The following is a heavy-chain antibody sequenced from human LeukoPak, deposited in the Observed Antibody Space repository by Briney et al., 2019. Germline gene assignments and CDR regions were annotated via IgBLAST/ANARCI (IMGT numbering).Heavy chain of an antibody. Sequence: PGGSLRLSCAASGFTFSCYWMSWVRQAPGKGLEWAANIKQGGSEKYYVDSVKGRFTISRDNAKNSLYLQMNSLRAEDTGVYYCAREHPYYYDSSGTALMAEIKYYFDYWGQGTLVTVSS. V-gene: IGHV3-7*01. CDR2: IKQGGSEK. D-gene: IGHD3-22*01. CDR3: AREHPYYYDSSGTALMAEIKYYFDY. J-gene: IGHJ4*02. CDR1: GFTFSCYW.